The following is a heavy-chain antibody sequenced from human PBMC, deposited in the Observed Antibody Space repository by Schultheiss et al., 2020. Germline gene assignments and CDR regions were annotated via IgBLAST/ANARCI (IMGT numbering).Heavy chain of an antibody. CDR3: ARRRQWLVPGGGYYFDY. J-gene: IGHJ4*02. CDR1: GGSISSHF. Sequence: SETLSLTCSVSGGSISSHFWGWIRQPPGKGLEWIGYIYYSGSTYYNPSLKSRVTISVDTSKNQFSLKLSSVTAADTAVYYCARRRQWLVPGGGYYFDYWGQGTLGTVSS. CDR2: IYYSGST. V-gene: IGHV4-59*11. D-gene: IGHD6-19*01.